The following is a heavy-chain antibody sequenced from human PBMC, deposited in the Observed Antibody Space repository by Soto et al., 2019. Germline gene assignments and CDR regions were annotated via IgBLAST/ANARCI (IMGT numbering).Heavy chain of an antibody. V-gene: IGHV3-30*18. CDR1: GFTFSSYG. D-gene: IGHD6-13*01. J-gene: IGHJ4*02. Sequence: QVQLVESGGGVVQPGRSLRLSCAASGFTFSSYGMHWVRQAPGKGLEWVAVISYDENNKYYADSVKGRFTISRDNSKNSLYLQMNSLRTEDTALYYCAKDTQQLAGLDYWGQGTLVTVSS. CDR2: ISYDENNK. CDR3: AKDTQQLAGLDY.